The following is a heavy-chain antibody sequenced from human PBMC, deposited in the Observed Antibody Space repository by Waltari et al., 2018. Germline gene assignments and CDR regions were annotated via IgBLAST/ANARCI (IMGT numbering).Heavy chain of an antibody. CDR1: GGSISSHH. CDR3: ARDRGFRKGYFDY. CDR2: IYYSGST. J-gene: IGHJ4*02. V-gene: IGHV4-59*11. Sequence: QVQLQESGPGLVKPSETLSLTCTVSGGSISSHHWSWIRQPPGKGLEWIGYIYYSGSTNYNPSLKSRVTISVDTSKNQFSLKLSSVTAADTAVYYCARDRGFRKGYFDYWGQGTLVTVSS. D-gene: IGHD3-10*01.